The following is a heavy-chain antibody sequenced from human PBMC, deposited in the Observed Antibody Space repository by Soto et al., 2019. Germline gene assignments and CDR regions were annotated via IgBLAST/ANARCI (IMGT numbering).Heavy chain of an antibody. D-gene: IGHD3-16*01. V-gene: IGHV2-70*01. CDR1: GFSLSTSGMC. CDR3: APISSNANCDVMTDAIDY. J-gene: IGHJ4*01. Sequence: SGPTLVNPKQTLTLTCTFSGFSLSTSGMCVSWIRQPPGKALEWLALIDWDDDKYYSTSLKTRLTISKDTSKNQVALTMTNMDPVETTTYDGAPISSNANCDVMTDAIDYWGQGTMVTVSS. CDR2: IDWDDDK.